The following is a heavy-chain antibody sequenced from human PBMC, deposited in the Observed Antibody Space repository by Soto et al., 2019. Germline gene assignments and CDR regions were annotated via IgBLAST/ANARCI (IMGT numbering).Heavy chain of an antibody. V-gene: IGHV4-39*01. CDR2: GDSSGST. Sequence: SETLSLTFTVSGASISRTSHYWGWVRQPPGGGLEWLGSGDSSGSTYYNPSVESRVTVAVDTSRNQFSLSLTSVTAADTALYYCARHSAMFEWGQGTLVTVSS. D-gene: IGHD3-10*02. CDR1: GASISRTSHY. J-gene: IGHJ4*02. CDR3: ARHSAMFE.